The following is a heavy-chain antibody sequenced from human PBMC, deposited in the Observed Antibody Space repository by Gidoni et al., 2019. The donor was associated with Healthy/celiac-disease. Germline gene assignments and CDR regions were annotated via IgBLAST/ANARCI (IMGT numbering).Heavy chain of an antibody. V-gene: IGHV4-59*08. D-gene: IGHD1-26*01. Sequence: QVQLQESGPGLVKPSETLSLTCTVSGGSIRSYYWSWIRQPPGKGLEWIGYIYYSGSTNYNPSLKSRVTISVDTSKNQFSLKLSSVTAADTAVYYCARTAWELNDAFDIWGQGTMVTVSS. CDR1: GGSIRSYY. CDR3: ARTAWELNDAFDI. J-gene: IGHJ3*02. CDR2: IYYSGST.